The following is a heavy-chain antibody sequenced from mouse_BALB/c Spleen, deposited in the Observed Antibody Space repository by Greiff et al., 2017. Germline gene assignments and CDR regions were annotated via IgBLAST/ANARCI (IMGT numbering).Heavy chain of an antibody. CDR3: ARRAMDY. Sequence: DVQLVESGGGLVQPGGSLRLSCATSGFTFTDYYMSWVRQPPGKALEWLGFIRNKANGYTTEYSASVKGRFTISRDNSQSILYLQMNTLRAEDSATDYCARRAMDYWGQGTSVTVSS. CDR1: GFTFTDYY. CDR2: IRNKANGYTT. V-gene: IGHV7-3*02. J-gene: IGHJ4*01.